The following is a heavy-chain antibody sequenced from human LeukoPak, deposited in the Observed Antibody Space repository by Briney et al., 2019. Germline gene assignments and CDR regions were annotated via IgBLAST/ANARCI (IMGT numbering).Heavy chain of an antibody. CDR2: IYTSGNT. CDR3: ASEQGRYDY. V-gene: IGHV4-61*02. D-gene: IGHD1-1*01. J-gene: IGHJ4*02. Sequence: SETLSLTCTVSGGSISSSSYYWGWIRQPAGKGLEWIGRIYTSGNTNYNPSLKSRVTMSVDTSKNQFSLKLSSVTAADTAVYYCASEQGRYDYWGQGTLVTVSS. CDR1: GGSISSSSYY.